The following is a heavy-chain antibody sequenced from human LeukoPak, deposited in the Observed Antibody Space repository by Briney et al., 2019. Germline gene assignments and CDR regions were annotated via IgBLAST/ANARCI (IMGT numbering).Heavy chain of an antibody. D-gene: IGHD5-24*01. CDR3: ARALRDGYLIGPFDY. CDR1: GYTFTSYY. V-gene: IGHV1-69*06. J-gene: IGHJ4*02. CDR2: IIPIFGTA. Sequence: GASVKVSCKASGYTFTSYYMHWVRQAPGQGLEWMGGIIPIFGTANYAQKFQGRVTITADKSTSTAYMELSSLRSEDTAVYYCARALRDGYLIGPFDYWGQGTLVTVSS.